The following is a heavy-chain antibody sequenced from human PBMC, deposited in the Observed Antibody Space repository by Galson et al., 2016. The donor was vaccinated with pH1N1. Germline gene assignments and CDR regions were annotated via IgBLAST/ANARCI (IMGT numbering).Heavy chain of an antibody. Sequence: SVKVSCKASGGTFSSYGINWVRQAPGQGLEWMGGIIPIFNTAKYAQNFQGRVTITADESTTTAYMELSSLRSEDTAVYYCAREDYYDTDLSDWYFDLWGRGTLLTVSS. CDR1: GGTFSSYG. J-gene: IGHJ2*01. CDR3: AREDYYDTDLSDWYFDL. D-gene: IGHD3-22*01. CDR2: IIPIFNTA. V-gene: IGHV1-69*13.